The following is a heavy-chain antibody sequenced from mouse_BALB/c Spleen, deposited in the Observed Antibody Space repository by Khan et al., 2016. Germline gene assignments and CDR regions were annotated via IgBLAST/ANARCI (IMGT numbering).Heavy chain of an antibody. CDR1: GDSITSGY. CDR3: VRYDGSSYVRAMDY. V-gene: IGHV3-8*02. Sequence: EVQLQESGPSLVKPSQTLSLTCSVTGDSITSGYWNWIRKFPGNKLEYMGYISYSGSTYYNPSLKSRISITRDTSKNQYYLQLNSVTTEDTATYYCVRYDGSSYVRAMDYWGQGTSVTVSS. CDR2: ISYSGST. D-gene: IGHD1-1*01. J-gene: IGHJ4*01.